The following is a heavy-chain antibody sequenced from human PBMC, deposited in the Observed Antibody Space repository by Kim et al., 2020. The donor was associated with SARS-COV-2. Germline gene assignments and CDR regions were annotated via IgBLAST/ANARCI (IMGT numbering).Heavy chain of an antibody. D-gene: IGHD6-13*01. V-gene: IGHV3-74*01. Sequence: ADPGKGRLTIPRDNAKNQLYLQMNSLRAEDTAVYYCARASSWYSDGGFDYWGQGTLVTVSS. CDR3: ARASSWYSDGGFDY. J-gene: IGHJ4*02.